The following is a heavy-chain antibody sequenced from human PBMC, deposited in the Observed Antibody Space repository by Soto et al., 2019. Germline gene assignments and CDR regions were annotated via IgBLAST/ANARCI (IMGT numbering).Heavy chain of an antibody. J-gene: IGHJ4*02. CDR1: GFTVSSNY. CDR3: AREAGDSSGYCFDY. V-gene: IGHV3-53*04. D-gene: IGHD3-22*01. CDR2: IYSGGST. Sequence: EVPLVESGGGLVQPGGSLRLSCAASGFTVSSNYMSWVRQAPGKGLEWVSVIYSGGSTYYADSVKGRFTISRHNSKNTLYLQMNSLRAEDTAVYYCAREAGDSSGYCFDYWGQGTLVTVSS.